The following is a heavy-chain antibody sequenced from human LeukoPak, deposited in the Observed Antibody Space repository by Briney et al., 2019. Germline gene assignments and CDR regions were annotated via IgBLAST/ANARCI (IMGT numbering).Heavy chain of an antibody. CDR3: ARMTSVRGVIIQYYFDY. CDR2: MNPNSGNT. J-gene: IGHJ4*02. Sequence: ASVKVSCKASGYTFTSYDINWVRQATGQGLEWMGWMNPNSGNTGYAQKFQGRVTITRNTSISTAYMELSSLRSEDTAVYYCARMTSVRGVIIQYYFDYWGQGTLVTVSS. D-gene: IGHD3-10*01. V-gene: IGHV1-8*03. CDR1: GYTFTSYD.